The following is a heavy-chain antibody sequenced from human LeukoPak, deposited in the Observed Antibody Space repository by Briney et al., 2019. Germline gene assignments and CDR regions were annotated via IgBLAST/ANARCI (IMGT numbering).Heavy chain of an antibody. D-gene: IGHD3-9*01. CDR3: ARGSRPVYNLLTGKRYFDY. J-gene: IGHJ4*02. V-gene: IGHV1-18*01. Sequence: RASVKVSCTASGYTFTSYGISWVRQAPGQGLEWMGWISAYNGNTNYAQKLQGRVTMTTDTSTSTAYMELSSLRSEDTAVYYCARGSRPVYNLLTGKRYFDYWGQGTLLTVSS. CDR2: ISAYNGNT. CDR1: GYTFTSYG.